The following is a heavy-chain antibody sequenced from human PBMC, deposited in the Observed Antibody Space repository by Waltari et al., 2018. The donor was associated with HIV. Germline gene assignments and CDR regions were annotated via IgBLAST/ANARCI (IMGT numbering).Heavy chain of an antibody. J-gene: IGHJ6*02. CDR3: ARGIYCSSTSCQGGMDV. CDR1: GGSISSYY. Sequence: QVQLQESGPGLVKPSETLSLTCHVSGGSISSYYWSWIRHPPGKGLEWIGYIYYSGSTNYNPSLKSRVTISVDTSKNQFSLKLSSVTAADTAVYYCARGIYCSSTSCQGGMDVWGQGTTVTVSS. V-gene: IGHV4-59*01. D-gene: IGHD2-2*01. CDR2: IYYSGST.